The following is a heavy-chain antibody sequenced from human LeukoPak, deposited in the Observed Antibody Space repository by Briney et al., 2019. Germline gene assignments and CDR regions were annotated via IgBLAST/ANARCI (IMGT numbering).Heavy chain of an antibody. CDR3: ARDLFPNTYYDFWSGYSYFDY. CDR1: GYTFTSYG. J-gene: IGHJ4*02. V-gene: IGHV1-18*01. D-gene: IGHD3-3*01. Sequence: ASVKVSCKASGYTFTSYGISWVRQAPGQGLEWMGWMSAYNGNTNYAQRLQGRVTMTTDTSTSTAYMGLRSLRSDDTAVYYCARDLFPNTYYDFWSGYSYFDYWGQGTLVTVSS. CDR2: MSAYNGNT.